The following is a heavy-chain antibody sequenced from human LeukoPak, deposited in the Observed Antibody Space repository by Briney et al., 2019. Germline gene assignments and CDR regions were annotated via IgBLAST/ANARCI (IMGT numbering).Heavy chain of an antibody. CDR3: ARSDSAASLSSFDY. CDR2: IYPGDSDT. J-gene: IGHJ4*02. CDR1: GYSFTSYW. D-gene: IGHD6-25*01. Sequence: GESLKISCQGSGYSFTSYWIGWVRQMPGKGLEWMGIIYPGDSDTRYSPSFQGQVTIPADKSISTAYLQWSSLKASDTAMYYCARSDSAASLSSFDYWGQGTLVTVSS. V-gene: IGHV5-51*01.